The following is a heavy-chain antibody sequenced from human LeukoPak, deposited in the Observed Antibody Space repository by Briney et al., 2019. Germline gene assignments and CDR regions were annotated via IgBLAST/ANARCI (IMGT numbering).Heavy chain of an antibody. CDR2: IYPGDSDT. D-gene: IGHD6-19*01. J-gene: IGHJ2*01. CDR3: ARPRGQWAPSPWYFDL. V-gene: IGHV5-51*01. Sequence: GGSLEISFKGSGYSFTSYWIGWVRPMPGKGLGWMGIIYPGDSDTRYSPYFQGQVTISADKSVRTAYLQWSSLKASDNAMYHCARPRGQWAPSPWYFDLWGRGPLVTVSS. CDR1: GYSFTSYW.